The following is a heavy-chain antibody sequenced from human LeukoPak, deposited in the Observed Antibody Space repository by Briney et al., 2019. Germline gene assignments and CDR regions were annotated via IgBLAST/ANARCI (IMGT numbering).Heavy chain of an antibody. D-gene: IGHD6-13*01. V-gene: IGHV2-5*02. CDR3: VHTPPRSSWYY. Sequence: SGPTLVKPTETLTLTCSFSGFSLYTSGVGVGWIRLPPGKALESLALIYWDDDKRYSPSLKNRLSISKDTSKNQVVLTMTNMDPVDTATYYCVHTPPRSSWYYWGQGTPVTVSS. J-gene: IGHJ4*02. CDR1: GFSLYTSGVG. CDR2: IYWDDDK.